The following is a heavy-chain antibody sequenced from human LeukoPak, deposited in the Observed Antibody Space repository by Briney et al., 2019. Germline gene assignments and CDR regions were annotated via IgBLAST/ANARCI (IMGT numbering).Heavy chain of an antibody. Sequence: SGGSLRLSCAASGFTFSSYAMHWVRQAPGKGLEWVAVISYDGSNKYYADSVKGRFTISRDNAKNSLYLQMNSLRAEDTAVYYCASGAKVVVIDYWGQGTLVTVSS. D-gene: IGHD3-22*01. CDR1: GFTFSSYA. CDR2: ISYDGSNK. V-gene: IGHV3-30*04. J-gene: IGHJ4*02. CDR3: ASGAKVVVIDY.